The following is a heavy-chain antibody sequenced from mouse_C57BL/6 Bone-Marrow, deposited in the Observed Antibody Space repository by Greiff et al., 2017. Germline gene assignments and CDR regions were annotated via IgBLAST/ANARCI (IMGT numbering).Heavy chain of an antibody. CDR3: AIDGWLRPPFAY. CDR1: GYTFTSYW. CDR2: IHPNSGST. D-gene: IGHD2-2*01. Sequence: QVQLKQPGAELVKPGASVKLSCKASGYTFTSYWMHWVKQRPGQGLEWIGMIHPNSGSTNYNEKFKSKATLTADKSSSTAYMQLRSLTSEDSAVYYCAIDGWLRPPFAYWGQGTLVTVSA. V-gene: IGHV1-64*01. J-gene: IGHJ3*01.